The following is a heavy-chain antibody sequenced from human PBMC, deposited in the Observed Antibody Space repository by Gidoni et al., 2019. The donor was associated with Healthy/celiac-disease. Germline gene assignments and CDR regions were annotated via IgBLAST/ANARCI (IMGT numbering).Heavy chain of an antibody. CDR1: GYSISSSNW. CDR2: IYYSGST. D-gene: IGHD1-26*01. CDR3: ARTGGGSYDWAFDT. J-gene: IGHJ3*02. Sequence: QVQLQESGPGLVKPSDSLSPTCAVSGYSISSSNWWGWLRQPPGKGLELIGYIYYSGSTYYNPSLTSRVTMSVDTSKNQFSLKLISVTAVDTAVYYCARTGGGSYDWAFDTWGQGTMVTVSS. V-gene: IGHV4-28*01.